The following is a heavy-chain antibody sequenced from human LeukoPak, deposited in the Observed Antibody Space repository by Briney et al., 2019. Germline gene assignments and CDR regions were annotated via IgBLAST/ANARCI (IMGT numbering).Heavy chain of an antibody. CDR1: GFTFTDYS. V-gene: IGHV3-21*01. D-gene: IGHD3-10*01. CDR3: AKAFGWYFDY. CDR2: IDSSSTHI. Sequence: GSPRLSCAASGFTFTDYSMNWVRQAPGKGLEWVSAIDSSSTHIYYADSVKGRFTISRDNARNSLYLRMNSLRAEDTAVYYCAKAFGWYFDYWGQGALVTVSS. J-gene: IGHJ4*02.